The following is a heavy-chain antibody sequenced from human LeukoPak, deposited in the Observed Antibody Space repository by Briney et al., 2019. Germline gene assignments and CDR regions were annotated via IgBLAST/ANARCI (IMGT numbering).Heavy chain of an antibody. CDR3: AKEGTPYGDYGHWFDP. CDR1: GFTVSSYG. D-gene: IGHD4-17*01. J-gene: IGHJ5*02. CDR2: ISYDGSNK. Sequence: PGGSLRLSCAASGFTVSSYGMHWVRQAPGKGLEWVAVISYDGSNKYYADSVKGRFTISRDNSKNTLYLQMNSLRAEDTAVYYCAKEGTPYGDYGHWFDPWGQGTLVTVSS. V-gene: IGHV3-30*18.